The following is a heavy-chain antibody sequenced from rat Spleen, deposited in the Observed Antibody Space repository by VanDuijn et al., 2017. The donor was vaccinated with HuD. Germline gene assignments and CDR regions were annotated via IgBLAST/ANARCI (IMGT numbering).Heavy chain of an antibody. Sequence: VQLVESGGGLVQPGKSLKLSCSASGFTFSSYGMHWIRQAPGKGLDWVAYISRSSGTVYADAVKGRFTISRDNAKNTLYLQLNSLKSEDTAIYYCARPSYGYPFAYWGQGTLVTVSS. D-gene: IGHD1-7*01. CDR2: ISRSSGT. CDR1: GFTFSSYG. J-gene: IGHJ3*01. CDR3: ARPSYGYPFAY. V-gene: IGHV5-62*01.